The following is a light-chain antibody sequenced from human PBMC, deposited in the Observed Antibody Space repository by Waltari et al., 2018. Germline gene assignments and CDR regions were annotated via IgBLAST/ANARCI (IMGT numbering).Light chain of an antibody. Sequence: EIVLTQSPGPLSLSPGERATLSCRASQIVSRYLAWYQQRPGQPPRLLIYDTSTRATGIPDRFSGSGSGTDFSLTISRLEPEDFAVYYCQKYGTLPATFGQGTKVEI. V-gene: IGKV3-20*01. CDR2: DTS. CDR1: QIVSRY. CDR3: QKYGTLPAT. J-gene: IGKJ1*01.